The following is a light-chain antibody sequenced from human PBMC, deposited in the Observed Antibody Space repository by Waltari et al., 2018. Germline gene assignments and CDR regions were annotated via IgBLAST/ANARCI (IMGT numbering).Light chain of an antibody. CDR3: HSRDASGVGGS. Sequence: SSELTQDPAVSVAMGQTVTITCQGNGLRSYYASWYQQRPGQAPILIMYDKNNRPSGVPDRFSGSNSDNTASLTITGAQAEDEASYYCHSRDASGVGGSFGGGTKLTAL. J-gene: IGLJ2*01. V-gene: IGLV3-19*01. CDR2: DKN. CDR1: GLRSYY.